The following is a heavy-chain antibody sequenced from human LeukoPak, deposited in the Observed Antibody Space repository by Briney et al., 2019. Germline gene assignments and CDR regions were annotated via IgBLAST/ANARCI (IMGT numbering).Heavy chain of an antibody. CDR2: IYYSGST. V-gene: IGHV4-39*07. CDR1: GGSISSSSYY. Sequence: SETLSLTCTVSGGSISSSSYYWGWIRQPPGKGLEWIGSIYYSGSTYYNPSLKSRVTISVDTSKNQFSLKLSSVTAADTAVYYCARGIAVAGDYYFDYWGQGTLVTVSS. D-gene: IGHD6-19*01. CDR3: ARGIAVAGDYYFDY. J-gene: IGHJ4*02.